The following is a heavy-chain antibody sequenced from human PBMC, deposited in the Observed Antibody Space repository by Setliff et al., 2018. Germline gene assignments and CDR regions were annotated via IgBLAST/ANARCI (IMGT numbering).Heavy chain of an antibody. CDR3: ARGPSAEDYVWGTYRLDY. D-gene: IGHD3-16*02. J-gene: IGHJ4*02. CDR1: GGSFGDYY. CDR2: INQSGST. Sequence: SETLSLTCDVFGGSFGDYYWSWIRQPPGKGLEWIGEINQSGSTNYNPSLETRVSISVDTSKNQFSLRVRSVTAADTAVYYCARGPSAEDYVWGTYRLDYWGQGTLVTVSS. V-gene: IGHV4-34*01.